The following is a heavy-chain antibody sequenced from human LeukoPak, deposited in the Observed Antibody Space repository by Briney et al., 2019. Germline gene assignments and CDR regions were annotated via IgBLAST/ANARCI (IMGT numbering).Heavy chain of an antibody. CDR2: IWYDGSNK. CDR3: ARSMVRGVNVDYYYYGMDV. D-gene: IGHD3-10*01. Sequence: GGSLRLSCAASGFTFSSYGMLGVRQAPGKGREGVAVIWYDGSNKYYADSVKGRFTISRDNSKNTLYLQMNSLRAEDTAVYYCARSMVRGVNVDYYYYGMDVWGQGTTVTVSS. J-gene: IGHJ6*02. CDR1: GFTFSSYG. V-gene: IGHV3-33*01.